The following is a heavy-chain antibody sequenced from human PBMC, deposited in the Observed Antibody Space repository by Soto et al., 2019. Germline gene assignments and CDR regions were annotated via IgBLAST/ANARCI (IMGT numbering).Heavy chain of an antibody. CDR3: ARVTMKQPYDY. J-gene: IGHJ4*02. CDR1: GFTFSSYW. D-gene: IGHD3-22*01. Sequence: GGSLRLSCAASGFTFSSYWMHWVRQAPGKGLVWVSRINSDGSSTSYADSVKGRFTISRDNAKNTLYLQMNSLRADDTAVYYCARVTMKQPYDYWGQGTLVTVSS. V-gene: IGHV3-74*01. CDR2: INSDGSST.